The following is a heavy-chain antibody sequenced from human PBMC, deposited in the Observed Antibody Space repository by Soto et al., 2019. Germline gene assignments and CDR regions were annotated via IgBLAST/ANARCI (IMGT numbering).Heavy chain of an antibody. Sequence: PGGSLRLSCSASGFTFSSYAMHWVRQAPGKGLEYVSAISSNGGSTYYADSVKGRFTISRDNSKNTLYLQMSSLRAEDTAVYYCVKDSMSDSSGSKRQNYYYYYGMDVWGQGTTVTSP. CDR3: VKDSMSDSSGSKRQNYYYYYGMDV. CDR1: GFTFSSYA. CDR2: ISSNGGST. D-gene: IGHD3-22*01. J-gene: IGHJ6*02. V-gene: IGHV3-64D*06.